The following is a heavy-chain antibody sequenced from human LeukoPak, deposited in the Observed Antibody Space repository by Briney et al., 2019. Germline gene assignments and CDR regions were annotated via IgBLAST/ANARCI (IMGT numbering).Heavy chain of an antibody. CDR1: GFTFSSYA. J-gene: IGHJ4*02. CDR2: ISYDGSNK. V-gene: IGHV3-30-3*01. D-gene: IGHD6-13*01. CDR3: ARGAAAGQYYFDY. Sequence: GGSLRLSCAASGFTFSSYAMHGVRQAPGKGLEWVAVISYDGSNKYYADSVKGRFTISRDNSKNTLYLQMNSLRAEDTAVYYCARGAAAGQYYFDYWGQGTLVTVSS.